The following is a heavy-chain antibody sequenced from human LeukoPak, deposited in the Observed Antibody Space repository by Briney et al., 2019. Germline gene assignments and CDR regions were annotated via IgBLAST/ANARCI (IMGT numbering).Heavy chain of an antibody. Sequence: PSETLSLTCTVSGGSISSGSYYWSWIRQPAGKGLEWIGRIYTSGSTNYNPSLKSRVTISVDTSKNQFSLKLSSVTAADTAVYYCARVVTLWGQGTLVTVSS. D-gene: IGHD4-23*01. CDR2: IYTSGST. V-gene: IGHV4-61*02. CDR1: GGSISSGSYY. CDR3: ARVVTL. J-gene: IGHJ4*02.